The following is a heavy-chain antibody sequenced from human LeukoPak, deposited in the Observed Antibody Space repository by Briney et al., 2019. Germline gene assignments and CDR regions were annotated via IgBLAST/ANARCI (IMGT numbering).Heavy chain of an antibody. CDR3: ARRGAYCGGDRCFGVLDY. J-gene: IGHJ4*02. CDR1: GGSFSGYY. CDR2: INHSGST. V-gene: IGHV4-34*01. Sequence: PSETLSLTCAVYGGSFSGYYWSWIRQPPGKGLEWIGEINHSGSTNYNPSLKSRVTISVDTSKNQFSLKLSSVTAADTAVYYCARRGAYCGGDRCFGVLDYWGQGTLVTVSS. D-gene: IGHD2-21*02.